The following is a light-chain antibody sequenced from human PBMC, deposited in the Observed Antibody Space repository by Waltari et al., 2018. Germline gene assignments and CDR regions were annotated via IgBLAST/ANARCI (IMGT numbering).Light chain of an antibody. J-gene: IGLJ2*01. CDR2: QDT. CDR3: QAWDSSSVI. V-gene: IGLV3-1*01. CDR1: QLGNKY. Sequence: SYEVTQPPSMSVSPRQTASITCSGDQLGNKYVSWFQKKSGQSPLLVIYQDTKRPSGIHERFSGSNSGNTATLTISGTQAMDEADYYCQAWDSSSVIFGGGTKLTVL.